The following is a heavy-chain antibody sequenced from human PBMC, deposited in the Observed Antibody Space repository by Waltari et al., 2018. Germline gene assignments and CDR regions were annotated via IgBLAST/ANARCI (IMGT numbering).Heavy chain of an antibody. CDR3: ARIRRGVLWFGDY. CDR2: IFSNDEK. CDR1: GFSLSNARMG. Sequence: QVTLKESGPVLVKPPEPLTRTCTVSGFSLSNARMGVRWTRQPPGKALEWLAHIFSNDEKSYSTSPERRLTISKDTSKSQVVLTMTNMDPVDTATYYCARIRRGVLWFGDYWGQGTLVTVSS. J-gene: IGHJ4*02. V-gene: IGHV2-26*01. D-gene: IGHD3-10*01.